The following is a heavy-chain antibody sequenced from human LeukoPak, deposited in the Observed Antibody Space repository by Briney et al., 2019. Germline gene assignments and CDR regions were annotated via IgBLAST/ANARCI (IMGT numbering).Heavy chain of an antibody. CDR3: VRFGVNYDMDV. J-gene: IGHJ6*02. Sequence: TSETLSLTCSVSGGSISGYYWTWVRQPPGKGLEWIGQIHYSGRADYSPSLKSRITMSVDTSRNQISLKLSSVTAADTAIYYCVRFGVNYDMDVWGQGTTVIVFS. CDR2: IHYSGRA. CDR1: GGSISGYY. V-gene: IGHV4-59*01. D-gene: IGHD3-16*01.